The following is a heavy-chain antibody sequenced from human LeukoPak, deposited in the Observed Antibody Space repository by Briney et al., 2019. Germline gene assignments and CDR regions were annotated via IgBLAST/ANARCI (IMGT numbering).Heavy chain of an antibody. V-gene: IGHV1-2*02. Sequence: ASVKVSCKASGNTFIGNYIHWVRQARGQGLEWMGWINPNSGGANYAQRFQGRATMTRDTSVTTAFLDLDRLTSDDTAVYYCVTGSYTSGWPTWGQGTLVTVSS. CDR2: INPNSGGA. CDR1: GNTFIGNY. J-gene: IGHJ5*02. D-gene: IGHD6-19*01. CDR3: VTGSYTSGWPT.